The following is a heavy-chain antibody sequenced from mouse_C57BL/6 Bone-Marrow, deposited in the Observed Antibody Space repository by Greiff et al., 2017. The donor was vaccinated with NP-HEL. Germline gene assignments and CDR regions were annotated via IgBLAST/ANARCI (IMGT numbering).Heavy chain of an antibody. CDR2: ISNGGGST. D-gene: IGHD2-2*01. V-gene: IGHV5-12*01. J-gene: IGHJ1*03. Sequence: DVMLVESGGGLVQPGGSLKLSCAASGFTFSDYYMYWVRQTPEKRLEWVAYISNGGGSTYYPDTVKGRFTISRDNAKNTLYLQMSRLKSEDTAMYYCARLGVTPWYFDVWGTGTTVTVSS. CDR1: GFTFSDYY. CDR3: ARLGVTPWYFDV.